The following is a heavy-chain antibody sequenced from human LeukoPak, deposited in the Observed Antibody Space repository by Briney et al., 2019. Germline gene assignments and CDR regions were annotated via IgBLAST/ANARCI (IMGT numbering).Heavy chain of an antibody. CDR3: AKSTFRAPYYFDY. CDR1: GGTFSNYA. D-gene: IGHD3-16*01. CDR2: ISGSGTNT. V-gene: IGHV3-23*01. J-gene: IGHJ4*02. Sequence: SCKASGGTFSNYAFSWVRQAPGKGLEWVSAISGSGTNTCYADSVKGRFTISRDNSKNTLYLQMNSLRAEDTAVYYCAKSTFRAPYYFDYWGQGTLVTVSS.